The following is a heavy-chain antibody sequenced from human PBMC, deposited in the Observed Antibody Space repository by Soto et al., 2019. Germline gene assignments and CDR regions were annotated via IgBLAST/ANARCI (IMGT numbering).Heavy chain of an antibody. CDR3: AMTVIVGVPAANYYYGMDV. CDR1: GYTFFNYG. D-gene: IGHD2-2*01. V-gene: IGHV1-18*04. CDR2: ISCYKDNT. Sequence: QAQLMQSGGEVKKPGASVKVSCKSSGYTFFNYGISWVRQAPGQGLEWMGWISCYKDNTNYAKKFQGRVSMTTDTSTKTGHMELRSLRSDDTAVYYCAMTVIVGVPAANYYYGMDVWGQGTTVIVSS. J-gene: IGHJ6*02.